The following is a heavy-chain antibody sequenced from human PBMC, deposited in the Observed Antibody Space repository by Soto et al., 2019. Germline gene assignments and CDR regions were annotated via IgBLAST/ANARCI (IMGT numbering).Heavy chain of an antibody. Sequence: PSQTLSLTCAISGDSVSSNSAAWNWIRQSPSRGLEWLGRTYYKSKWYNDYAVSVKSRITIRPDTSKNQFSLQLNSVTPEDTAVYYCTREGVTMIRGIIYGYYGMDVWGQGTTVTVSS. CDR2: TYYKSKWYN. CDR1: GDSVSSNSAA. J-gene: IGHJ6*02. CDR3: TREGVTMIRGIIYGYYGMDV. V-gene: IGHV6-1*01. D-gene: IGHD3-10*01.